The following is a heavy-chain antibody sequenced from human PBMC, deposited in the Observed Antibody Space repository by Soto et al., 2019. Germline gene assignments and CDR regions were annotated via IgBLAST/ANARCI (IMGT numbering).Heavy chain of an antibody. V-gene: IGHV4-34*01. Sequence: SETLSLTCAVYGGSFSGYYWSWIRQPPGKGLEWIGEINHSGSTNYNPSLKSRVTISVDTSKNQFSLKLSSVTAADTAVYYCARGLGGSGTNYYYYMDVWGKGTTVTVSS. CDR1: GGSFSGYY. CDR3: ARGLGGSGTNYYYYMDV. CDR2: INHSGST. J-gene: IGHJ6*03. D-gene: IGHD3-10*01.